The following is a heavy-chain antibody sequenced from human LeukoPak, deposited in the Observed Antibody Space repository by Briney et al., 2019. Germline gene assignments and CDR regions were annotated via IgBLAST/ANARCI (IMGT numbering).Heavy chain of an antibody. CDR3: ARGYGDWFDP. Sequence: QPGGSLRLSCAACGFTFNSYWMHWLRQAPAKGLVWVSRINSDESRTAYADSVKGRFSISRDNAKNTLYLQMNGLRAEDTAVYYCARGYGDWFDPWGQGTLVTVSS. D-gene: IGHD3-10*01. J-gene: IGHJ5*02. V-gene: IGHV3-74*01. CDR2: INSDESRT. CDR1: GFTFNSYW.